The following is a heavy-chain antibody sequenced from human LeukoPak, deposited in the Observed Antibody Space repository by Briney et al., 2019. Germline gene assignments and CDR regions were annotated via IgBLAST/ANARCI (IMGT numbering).Heavy chain of an antibody. V-gene: IGHV3-30-3*01. Sequence: PGRSLRLSCAASGFTFSSYAMHWVRQAPGKGLEWVAVISYDGSNKYYADSVKGRFTISRDNSKNTLYLQMNSLRAEDTAVYYCARGSGFYSDSSGYFDYWGQGTLVTVSS. CDR1: GFTFSSYA. D-gene: IGHD3-22*01. CDR3: ARGSGFYSDSSGYFDY. J-gene: IGHJ4*02. CDR2: ISYDGSNK.